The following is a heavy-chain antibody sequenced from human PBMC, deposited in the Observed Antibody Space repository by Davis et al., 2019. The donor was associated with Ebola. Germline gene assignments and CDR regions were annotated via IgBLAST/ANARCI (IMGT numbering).Heavy chain of an antibody. D-gene: IGHD1-1*01. CDR3: ARDAPPTWNYYYGMDV. J-gene: IGHJ6*02. CDR2: ISYSGNT. Sequence: SQTLSLTCAVYGGSFSDYYWNWIRQPPGKGLEWIGYISYSGNTYYNPSLKSRVTISVDTSKNQFSLKLSSVTAADTAVYYCARDAPPTWNYYYGMDVWGQGTTVTVSS. V-gene: IGHV4-34*01. CDR1: GGSFSDYY.